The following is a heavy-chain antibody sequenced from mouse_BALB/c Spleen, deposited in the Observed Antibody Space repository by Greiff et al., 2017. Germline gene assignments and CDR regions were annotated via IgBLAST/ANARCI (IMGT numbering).Heavy chain of an antibody. V-gene: IGHV5-6-4*01. CDR3: TRERYYGSSPFAY. J-gene: IGHJ3*01. D-gene: IGHD1-1*01. CDR2: ISSGGSYT. Sequence: DVMLVESGGGLVKPGGSLKLSCAASGFTFSSYTMSWVRQTPEKRLEWVATISSGGSYTYYPDSVKGRFTISRDNAKNTLYLQMSSLKSEDTAMYYCTRERYYGSSPFAYWGQGTLVTVSA. CDR1: GFTFSSYT.